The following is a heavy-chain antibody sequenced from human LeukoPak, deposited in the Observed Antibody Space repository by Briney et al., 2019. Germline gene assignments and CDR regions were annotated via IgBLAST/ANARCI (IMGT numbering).Heavy chain of an antibody. Sequence: PGGSLRLSCAASGFTFDDYAMHWVRQAPGKGLEWVSGLSWNSGSIGYADSVKGRFTISRDNAKNSLYLQMNSLRAEDTALYYCAKDLRSPLSTSSLRFLDYYYYGMDVWGQGTTVTVSS. J-gene: IGHJ6*02. CDR1: GFTFDDYA. D-gene: IGHD2-2*01. CDR3: AKDLRSPLSTSSLRFLDYYYYGMDV. V-gene: IGHV3-9*01. CDR2: LSWNSGSI.